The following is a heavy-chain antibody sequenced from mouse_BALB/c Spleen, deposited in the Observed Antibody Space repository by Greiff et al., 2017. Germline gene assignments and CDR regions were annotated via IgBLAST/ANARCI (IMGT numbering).Heavy chain of an antibody. CDR3: ASPLYYGNFAMDY. Sequence: EVQLQESGGGLVQPGGSLKLSCAASGFTFSSYGMSWVRQTPDKRLELVATINSNGGSTYYPDSVKGRFTISRDNAKNTLYLQMSSLKSEDTAMYYCASPLYYGNFAMDYWGQGTSVTVSS. V-gene: IGHV5-6-3*01. D-gene: IGHD2-1*01. J-gene: IGHJ4*01. CDR1: GFTFSSYG. CDR2: INSNGGST.